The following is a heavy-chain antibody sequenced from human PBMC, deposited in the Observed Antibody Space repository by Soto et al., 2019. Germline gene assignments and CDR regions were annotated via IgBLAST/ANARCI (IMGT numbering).Heavy chain of an antibody. J-gene: IGHJ4*02. CDR2: IIPILGIA. CDR1: GGTFSSYT. V-gene: IGHV1-69*02. CDR3: ARVGIAVAGTVDY. D-gene: IGHD6-19*01. Sequence: QVQLVQSGAEVKKPGSSVKVSCKASGGTFSSYTISWVRQAPGQGLEWMGRIIPILGIANYAQKFQGRVTXTXDXXTSTAYMELSSLRSEDTAVYYCARVGIAVAGTVDYWGQGTLVTVSS.